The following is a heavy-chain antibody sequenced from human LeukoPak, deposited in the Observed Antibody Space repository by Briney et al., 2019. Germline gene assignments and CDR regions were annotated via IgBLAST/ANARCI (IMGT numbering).Heavy chain of an antibody. CDR2: ISVYNGNT. J-gene: IGHJ4*02. V-gene: IGHV1-18*01. CDR1: GYTFTSYG. CDR3: AREEANWGSPFDS. Sequence: ASGKVSCKASGYTFTSYGISWVRQAPGQGLEWMGWISVYNGNTNYAQKFQGRVTMTTDTSTSTAYMEVRSLRSDDTAVYYCAREEANWGSPFDSWGQGTLVTVSS. D-gene: IGHD7-27*01.